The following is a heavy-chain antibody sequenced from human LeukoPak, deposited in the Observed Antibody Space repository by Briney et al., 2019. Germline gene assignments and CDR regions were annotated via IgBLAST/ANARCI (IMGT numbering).Heavy chain of an antibody. CDR1: GGTFSSYA. CDR2: IIPILGIA. D-gene: IGHD6-13*01. CDR3: ARQDHSAPPHSSSCCDP. J-gene: IGHJ5*02. Sequence: SVKVSCKASGGTFSSYAISWVRQAPGQGLEWMGRIIPILGIANYAQKFHGRVTITADKSTSTAYMELSSLRSEDTAVYYCARQDHSAPPHSSSCCDPWGQGTLVTVSS. V-gene: IGHV1-69*04.